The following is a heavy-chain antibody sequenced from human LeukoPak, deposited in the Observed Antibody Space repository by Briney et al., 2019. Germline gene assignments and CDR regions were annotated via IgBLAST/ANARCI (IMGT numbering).Heavy chain of an antibody. CDR1: GYTFTSYD. V-gene: IGHV1-8*01. J-gene: IGHJ6*03. CDR2: MNPNSGNT. D-gene: IGHD3-10*01. CDR3: ARAMVRGVIRANKYYYYYMDV. Sequence: GASVKVSCKASGYTFTSYDINWVRQATGQGLEWMGWMNPNSGNTGYAQKFQGRVTMTRNTSISTACMELSSLRSEDTAVYYCARAMVRGVIRANKYYYYYMDVWGKGTTVTVSS.